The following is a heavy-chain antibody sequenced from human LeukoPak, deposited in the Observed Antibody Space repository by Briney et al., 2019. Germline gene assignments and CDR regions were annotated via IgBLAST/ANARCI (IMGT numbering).Heavy chain of an antibody. J-gene: IGHJ4*02. D-gene: IGHD4-17*01. CDR1: GYTFTNYG. V-gene: IGHV1-8*02. CDR3: ARGRWPNYGDYDY. CDR2: MNPNSGNT. Sequence: ASVKVSCKASGYTFTNYGISWVRQAPGQGLEWMGWMNPNSGNTGYAQKFQGRVTMTRNTSISTAYMELSSLRSEDMAVYYCARGRWPNYGDYDYWGQGTLVTVSS.